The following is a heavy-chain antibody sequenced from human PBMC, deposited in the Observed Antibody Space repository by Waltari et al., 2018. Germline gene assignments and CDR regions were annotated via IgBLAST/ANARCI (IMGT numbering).Heavy chain of an antibody. D-gene: IGHD3-10*01. V-gene: IGHV1-69-2*01. CDR2: VDPEDGET. Sequence: EVQLVQSGAEVKKPGATVKISCKVSGYTFTDYYMHWVQQAPGKGLEWMGLVDPEDGETIYAEKFQGRVTITADTSTDTAYMELSSLRSEDTAVYYCARVSLFRGFRELGDAFDIWGQGTMVTVSS. CDR3: ARVSLFRGFRELGDAFDI. CDR1: GYTFTDYY. J-gene: IGHJ3*02.